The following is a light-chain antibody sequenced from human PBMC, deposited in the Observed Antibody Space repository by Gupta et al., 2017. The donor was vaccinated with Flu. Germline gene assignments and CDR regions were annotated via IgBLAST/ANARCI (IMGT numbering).Light chain of an antibody. CDR3: QQRSNGPQT. Sequence: TLSLSPGERATLSCRASQDVSNCLAWYQQKPGQAPRLLIYDASNRATGIPARFSGSGSGTDFTFTISSLEPEDFAVYYCQQRSNGPQTFGQGTKLEIK. J-gene: IGKJ2*01. CDR1: QDVSNC. V-gene: IGKV3D-11*01. CDR2: DAS.